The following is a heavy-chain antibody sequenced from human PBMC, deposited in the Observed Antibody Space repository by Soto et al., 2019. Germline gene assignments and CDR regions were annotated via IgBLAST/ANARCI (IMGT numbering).Heavy chain of an antibody. Sequence: SGTLSLTCTVSGGSVSSRGYYWSWIRQPPGKGLEWIGYIYYSGSTNYNPSLKSRVTISVDTSRNQFSLKLSSVTAADTAVYYCARDRNYYGMDVWGQGTTVTVSS. J-gene: IGHJ6*02. CDR2: IYYSGST. CDR1: GGSVSSRGYY. CDR3: ARDRNYYGMDV. V-gene: IGHV4-61*08.